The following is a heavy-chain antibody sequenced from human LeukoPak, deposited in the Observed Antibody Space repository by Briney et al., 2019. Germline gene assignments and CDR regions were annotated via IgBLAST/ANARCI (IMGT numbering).Heavy chain of an antibody. CDR3: ARLGYSVSWTDC. CDR2: IYYSGST. D-gene: IGHD6-13*01. V-gene: IGHV4-39*01. CDR1: GGSISSTSNY. J-gene: IGHJ4*02. Sequence: PSETLSLTCTVSGGSISSTSNYWGWIRQPPGKGLEWIGSIYYSGSTYYKPSLKSRVTISVDTSKNQFSLRLSSVTATDMAVYFCARLGYSVSWTDCWGQGILVTVSS.